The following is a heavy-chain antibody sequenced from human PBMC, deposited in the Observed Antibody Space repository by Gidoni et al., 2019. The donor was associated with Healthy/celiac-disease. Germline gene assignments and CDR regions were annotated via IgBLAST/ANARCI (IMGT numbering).Heavy chain of an antibody. Sequence: QVQLVQSGAEVKKPGSSLKVSCMASGGTFSSYAIHLGRQAPGQGLEWMGGIIPIFGTANYAQKYQGRVTITANESTSTAYMELSSLRSEDTAVYYCAAGRVVVVAATPPRYYYGMDVWGQGTTVTVSS. D-gene: IGHD2-15*01. J-gene: IGHJ6*02. CDR3: AAGRVVVVAATPPRYYYGMDV. CDR2: IIPIFGTA. V-gene: IGHV1-69*01. CDR1: GGTFSSYA.